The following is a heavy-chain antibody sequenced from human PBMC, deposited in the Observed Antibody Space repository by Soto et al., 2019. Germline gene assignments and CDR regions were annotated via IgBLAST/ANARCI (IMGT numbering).Heavy chain of an antibody. CDR1: GFTFRSSG. CDR3: VRXALSYXXXXXGYFDL. D-gene: IGHD2-21*01. V-gene: IGHV3-33*01. CDR2: IWYDGSEK. Sequence: QVQLAESGGAVVQPGRSLRLSCVASGFTFRSSGMHWVRQAPGKGLEWVAVIWYDGSEKYYTDSVKGRFTISRENSNNTPFLQMNRLRAEDTAVYFCVRXALSYXXXXXGYFDLXXRGTLVTVSS. J-gene: IGHJ2*01.